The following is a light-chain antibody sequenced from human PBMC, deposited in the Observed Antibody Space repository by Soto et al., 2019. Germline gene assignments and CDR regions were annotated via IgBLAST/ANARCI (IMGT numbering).Light chain of an antibody. Sequence: EIVMTQSPATLSVSPGERATLSCRASQTVSSSYLAWYQQIPGQAPRLLIYGASTRATGIPARFSGSGSGTEFTLTISSLQSEDFAVYYCQQYNNWPRTFGQGTKVDIK. CDR1: QTVSSSY. J-gene: IGKJ1*01. CDR2: GAS. CDR3: QQYNNWPRT. V-gene: IGKV3-15*01.